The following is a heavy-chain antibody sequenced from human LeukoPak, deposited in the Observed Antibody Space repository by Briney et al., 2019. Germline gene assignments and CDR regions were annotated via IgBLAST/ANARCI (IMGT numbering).Heavy chain of an antibody. D-gene: IGHD4-11*01. CDR2: IYHTGST. CDR3: ARDRGDDYTEYYFDY. V-gene: IGHV4-59*01. J-gene: IGHJ4*02. Sequence: SETLSLTCTVSGDSISHYYWTWVRQPPGKGLEWIAYIYHTGSTNYNPSLQSRVIISLDKSKNQLSLKLRTVTAADTAVYYCARDRGDDYTEYYFDYWGQGTLVTVSS. CDR1: GDSISHYY.